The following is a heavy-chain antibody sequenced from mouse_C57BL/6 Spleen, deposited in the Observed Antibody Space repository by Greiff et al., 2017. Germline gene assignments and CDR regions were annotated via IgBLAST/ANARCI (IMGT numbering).Heavy chain of an antibody. Sequence: DVQLQESGGGLVQPKGSLKLSCAASGFSFNTYAMNWVRQAPGKGLEWVARIRSKSNNYATYYADSVKDRFTISRDDSESMLYLQMNNLKTEDTAMYYCVRPLFDGYYEGGAMDYWGQGTSVTVSS. CDR1: GFSFNTYA. V-gene: IGHV10-1*01. D-gene: IGHD2-3*01. CDR2: IRSKSNNYAT. CDR3: VRPLFDGYYEGGAMDY. J-gene: IGHJ4*01.